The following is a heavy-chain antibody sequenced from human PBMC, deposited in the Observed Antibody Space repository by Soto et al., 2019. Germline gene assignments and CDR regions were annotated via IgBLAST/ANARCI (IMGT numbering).Heavy chain of an antibody. Sequence: EVQLVESGGGLVKPGGSLRLSCAASGFTFSNAWMNWVRQAPGKGLEWVGRIRSNADGGTADYAAPVKGRFTFSRDDSQNTLFLQMNSLKTDDTAVYFCTTSSSGFVTGHWGQGTLVTVSS. J-gene: IGHJ4*02. CDR3: TTSSSGFVTGH. D-gene: IGHD1-1*01. CDR2: IRSNADGGTA. V-gene: IGHV3-15*07. CDR1: GFTFSNAW.